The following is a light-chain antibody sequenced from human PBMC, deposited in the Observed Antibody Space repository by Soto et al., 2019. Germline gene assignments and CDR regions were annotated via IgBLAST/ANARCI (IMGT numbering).Light chain of an antibody. CDR2: DAS. J-gene: IGKJ1*01. V-gene: IGKV1-5*01. CDR1: QSIYSW. Sequence: DIQMTQSPSTLSASVGDRVTITCRANQSIYSWLAWYQQKLGKAPKLLIYDASSLEGGVPSRFSGSGSGTEFILTISSLQPDDFATYYCQQYNSYSRTFGQGTKVEIK. CDR3: QQYNSYSRT.